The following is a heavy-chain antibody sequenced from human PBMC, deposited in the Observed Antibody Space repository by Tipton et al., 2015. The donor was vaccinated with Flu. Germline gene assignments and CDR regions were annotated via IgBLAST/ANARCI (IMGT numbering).Heavy chain of an antibody. CDR1: GGSISSYY. J-gene: IGHJ4*02. CDR2: IYYSGST. D-gene: IGHD3-22*01. V-gene: IGHV4-59*01. CDR3: ARGYYDSSGYYPWVFFDY. Sequence: LRLSCTVSGGSISSYYWSWIRQPPGKGLEWIGYIYYSGSTNYNPSLKSRVTISVDTSKNQFSLKLSSVTAADTAVYYCARGYYDSSGYYPWVFFDYWGQGTLVTVSS.